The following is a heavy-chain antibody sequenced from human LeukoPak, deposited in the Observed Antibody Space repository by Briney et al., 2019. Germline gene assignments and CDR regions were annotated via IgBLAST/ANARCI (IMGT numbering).Heavy chain of an antibody. CDR1: GGSISSSNW. Sequence: SGTLSLTCAVSGGSISSSNWWSWVRQPPGEGLEWIGEIYHSGSTNYNPSLKSRVTISVDKSKNQFSLKLSSVTAADTAVYYCAAFPVDYGGNLYYFDYWGQGTLVTVSS. D-gene: IGHD4-23*01. V-gene: IGHV4-4*02. CDR2: IYHSGST. J-gene: IGHJ4*02. CDR3: AAFPVDYGGNLYYFDY.